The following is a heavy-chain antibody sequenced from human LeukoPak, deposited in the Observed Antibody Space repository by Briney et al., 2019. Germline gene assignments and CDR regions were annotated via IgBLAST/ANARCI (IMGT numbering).Heavy chain of an antibody. J-gene: IGHJ5*02. D-gene: IGHD2-15*01. Sequence: SETLSLTCTVSGGSISSSSYYWGWIRQPPGKGLEWIGSIYYSGSTYYNPSLKSRVTISVDTSKNQFSLKLSSVTAADTAVYYCARGRAAHCSGGSCYSGRHNWFDPWGQGTLVTVSS. CDR3: ARGRAAHCSGGSCYSGRHNWFDP. CDR2: IYYSGST. CDR1: GGSISSSSYY. V-gene: IGHV4-39*07.